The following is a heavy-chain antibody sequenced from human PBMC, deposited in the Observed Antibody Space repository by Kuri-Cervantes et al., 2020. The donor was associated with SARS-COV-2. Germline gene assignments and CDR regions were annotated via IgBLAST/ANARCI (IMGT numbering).Heavy chain of an antibody. CDR3: ARDRWELHDY. Sequence: SETLSLTCTVSGDSISSASYYWSWIRQPAGKGLEWIGRIYTSGSTNYNPSLKSRVTISLDTSKNQFSLRLSSVTAADTAVYYCARDRWELHDYWGQGTLVTVSS. D-gene: IGHD1-26*01. J-gene: IGHJ4*02. CDR2: IYTSGST. V-gene: IGHV4-61*02. CDR1: GDSISSASYY.